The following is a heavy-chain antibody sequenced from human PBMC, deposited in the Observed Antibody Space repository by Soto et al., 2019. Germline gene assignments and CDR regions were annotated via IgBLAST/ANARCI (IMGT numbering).Heavy chain of an antibody. CDR3: ARSYGSGNYYGVPSNWFDP. CDR1: GGSISSYY. V-gene: IGHV4-59*06. CDR2: IYYSGST. J-gene: IGHJ5*02. Sequence: PSETLSLTCTVSGGSISSYYWSWIRQHPGKGLEWIGYIYYSGSTYYNPSLKSRVTISVDTSKSQFSLKLSSVTAADTAVYYCARSYGSGNYYGVPSNWFDPWGQGTLVTVSS. D-gene: IGHD3-10*01.